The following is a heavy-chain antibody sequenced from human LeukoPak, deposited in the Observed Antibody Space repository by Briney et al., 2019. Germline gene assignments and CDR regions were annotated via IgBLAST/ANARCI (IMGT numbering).Heavy chain of an antibody. D-gene: IGHD3-22*01. J-gene: IGHJ4*02. CDR3: CYYDSSGFYYGRLRY. CDR2: MTAGGDSM. Sequence: GGSLRLSCAASGFHFSSHALTWVRQTPTKGLEWVSSMTAGGDSMQYADSVKGRSTISRDNSKNTLYLQMNSLRVEDTATYFCCYYDSSGFYYGRLRYWGQGTPVTVSS. V-gene: IGHV3-23*01. CDR1: GFHFSSHA.